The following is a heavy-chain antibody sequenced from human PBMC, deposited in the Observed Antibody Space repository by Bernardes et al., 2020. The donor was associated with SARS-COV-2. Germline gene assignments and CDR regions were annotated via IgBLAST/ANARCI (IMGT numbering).Heavy chain of an antibody. V-gene: IGHV4-59*01. CDR2: IYHTGST. D-gene: IGHD6-19*01. Sequence: SETLSLTCIVSGDSISSYYWSWIRQPPGKGLEWIGFIYHTGSTIYNPSLKSRVTISIDTSKSQFSLKLNSVTAADTAVYYCAREWSSFDYWGQGTLVTVSS. J-gene: IGHJ4*02. CDR1: GDSISSYY. CDR3: AREWSSFDY.